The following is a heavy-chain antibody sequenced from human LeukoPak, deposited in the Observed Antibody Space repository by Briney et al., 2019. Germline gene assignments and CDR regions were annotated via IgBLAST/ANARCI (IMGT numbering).Heavy chain of an antibody. CDR3: AREVGDNDY. J-gene: IGHJ4*02. CDR2: IYYSGST. D-gene: IGHD1-26*01. CDR1: GASISSGGYY. Sequence: SETLSLTCTVSGASISSGGYYWSWICQYPGKGLEWIVCIYYSGSTHYNPSLKSRVTISVDTSKNQFSLKLTSTTAADTAVYYCAREVGDNDYWGQGALVTVSS. V-gene: IGHV4-31*03.